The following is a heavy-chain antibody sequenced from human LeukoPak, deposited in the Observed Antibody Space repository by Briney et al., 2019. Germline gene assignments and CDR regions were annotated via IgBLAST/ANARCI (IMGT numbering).Heavy chain of an antibody. D-gene: IGHD6-19*01. J-gene: IGHJ4*02. V-gene: IGHV3-21*04. Sequence: PGGSLRLSCAASGFTFSSYSMNWVRQAPGKGLEWVSSISSSSSYIYYADSVKGRFTISRDNAKNSLYLQMNSLRAEDTAVYYCAKTWWGIAVAGQLDYWGQGTLVTVSS. CDR2: ISSSSSYI. CDR3: AKTWWGIAVAGQLDY. CDR1: GFTFSSYS.